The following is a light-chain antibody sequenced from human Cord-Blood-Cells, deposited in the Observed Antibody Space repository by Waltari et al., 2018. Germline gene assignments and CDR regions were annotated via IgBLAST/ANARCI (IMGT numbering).Light chain of an antibody. CDR2: EVS. V-gene: IGLV2-23*02. CDR3: CSYAGSSTWV. J-gene: IGLJ3*02. Sequence: QSALTQPASVSGSPGQSITIPCTGTSSDVGSYTLVPWYQQHPGKAPKLMIYEVSKRPSGVSNRFSGSKSGNTASLTISGLQAEDEADYYCCSYAGSSTWVFGGGTKLTVL. CDR1: SSDVGSYTL.